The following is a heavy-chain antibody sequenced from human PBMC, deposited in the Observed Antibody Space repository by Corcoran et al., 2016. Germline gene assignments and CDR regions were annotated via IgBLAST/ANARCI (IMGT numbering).Heavy chain of an antibody. CDR1: GFTFSSYG. V-gene: IGHV3-30*18. D-gene: IGHD3-10*01. Sequence: QVQLEESGGGVVQPGRSLRLSCAASGFTFSSYGMHWVRQAPGKGLEWVAVISYDGSNKYYADSVKGRFTISRDNSKNTLYLQMNSLRAEDTAVYYCAKGSGSYYSSFDYWGQGTLVTVSS. CDR3: AKGSGSYYSSFDY. CDR2: ISYDGSNK. J-gene: IGHJ4*02.